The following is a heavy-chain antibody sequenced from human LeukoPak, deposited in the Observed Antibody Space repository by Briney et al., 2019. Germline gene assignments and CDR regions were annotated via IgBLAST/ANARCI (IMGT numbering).Heavy chain of an antibody. CDR2: IRRRAFGETA. D-gene: IGHD6-13*01. Sequence: GRSLRLSCTASGFTFGDYAVSWVRRAPGRRLEWVGLIRRRAFGETADYAASVKGRFTISRDDSKSIAYLQMNSLKTEDTAVYYCTREGAAAAYGMDVWGQGTTVTVSS. CDR3: TREGAAAAYGMDV. CDR1: GFTFGDYA. J-gene: IGHJ6*02. V-gene: IGHV3-49*04.